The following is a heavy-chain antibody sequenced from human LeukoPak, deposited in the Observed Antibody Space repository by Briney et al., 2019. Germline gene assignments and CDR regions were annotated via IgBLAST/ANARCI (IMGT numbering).Heavy chain of an antibody. CDR2: IYYSGST. CDR3: VRHSSHWFDP. Sequence: SETLSLTCTVSGGSISSYYWSWIRQPPGKGLEWIGHIYYSGSTNYNPSLKSQVTISVDTSKNQFSLKLSSVTAADTAVYYRVRHSSHWFDPWGQGALVTVSS. J-gene: IGHJ5*02. V-gene: IGHV4-59*08. CDR1: GGSISSYY.